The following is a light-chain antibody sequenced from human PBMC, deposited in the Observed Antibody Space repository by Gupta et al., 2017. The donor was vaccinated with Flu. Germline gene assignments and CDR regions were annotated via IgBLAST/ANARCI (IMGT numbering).Light chain of an antibody. CDR3: AAWDSSRNGHYV. CDR1: NSNIGTNY. J-gene: IGLJ1*01. CDR2: KND. V-gene: IGLV1-47*01. Sequence: QSVLTQPPSASGTPGQTVTISCSGGNSNIGTNYVYWYLQVPGTAPKLLIYKNDERPSGVPDRVSGSKSGASASLAISGLRSEDEADYFCAAWDSSRNGHYVFGTGTKVTVL.